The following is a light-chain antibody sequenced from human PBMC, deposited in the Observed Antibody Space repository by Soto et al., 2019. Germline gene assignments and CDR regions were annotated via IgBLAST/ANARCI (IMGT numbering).Light chain of an antibody. J-gene: IGKJ1*01. CDR1: QSVSSSY. CDR2: GTS. CDR3: QQYGNSRWT. V-gene: IGKV3-20*01. Sequence: EIVLTQSPDTLSLSPGERATLSCRASQSVSSSYLAWYQQTPGQAPRLLIYGTSNRATGIPYRFSGSGSGTDFTLTISRLEPEDFAVYYCQQYGNSRWTFGQGTKVEIK.